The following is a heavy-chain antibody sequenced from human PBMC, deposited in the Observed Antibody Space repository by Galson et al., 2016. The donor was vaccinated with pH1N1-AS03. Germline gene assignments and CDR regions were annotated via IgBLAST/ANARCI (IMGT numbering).Heavy chain of an antibody. CDR2: TYYRSKWFN. J-gene: IGHJ6*02. CDR1: GDSVSSNSVA. CDR3: ARQIKGGMDV. Sequence: CAISGDSVSSNSVAWNWIRQSPSRGLEWLGRTYYRSKWFNEYPVSVKSRITINSDTSKNQFSLQLNSVTPEDTTLYFCARQIKGGMDVWGQGTTVTVSS. D-gene: IGHD5-24*01. V-gene: IGHV6-1*01.